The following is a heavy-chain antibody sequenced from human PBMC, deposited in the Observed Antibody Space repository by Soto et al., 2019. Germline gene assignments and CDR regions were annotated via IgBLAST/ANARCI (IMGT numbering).Heavy chain of an antibody. V-gene: IGHV3-48*03. D-gene: IGHD2-2*01. J-gene: IGHJ6*02. CDR1: GFTFSDYE. CDR3: ARDGGGYDFNYYYYYGMDV. CDR2: ISSSGSTI. Sequence: EVQLVESGGGLVQPGGSLRLSCAASGFTFSDYEMNWVRQAPGKGLEWVSYISSSGSTIHYADSVKGRFTISRDNAKNSLYLQMNSLRDEDTAVYYCARDGGGYDFNYYYYYGMDVWGQGTTVTVSS.